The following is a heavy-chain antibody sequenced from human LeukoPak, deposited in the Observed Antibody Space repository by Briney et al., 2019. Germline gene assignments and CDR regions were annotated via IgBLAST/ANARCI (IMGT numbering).Heavy chain of an antibody. J-gene: IGHJ4*02. CDR2: LYSGGSI. V-gene: IGHV3-23*03. CDR3: ARDPSRGLYYFDH. Sequence: GGSLRLSCAASGFTFSSYAMSWVRQAPGKGPEWVSALYSGGSIYYADSVKGRFTISRDNSKNTLYLQMNSLRAEDTAIYYCARDPSRGLYYFDHWGQGTLVTVSS. D-gene: IGHD3-10*01. CDR1: GFTFSSYA.